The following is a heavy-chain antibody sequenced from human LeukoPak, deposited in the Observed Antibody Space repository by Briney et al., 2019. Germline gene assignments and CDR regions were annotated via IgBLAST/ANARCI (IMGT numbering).Heavy chain of an antibody. V-gene: IGHV3-7*05. J-gene: IGHJ4*02. CDR1: GFTFSSYW. D-gene: IGHD3-22*01. Sequence: GGSLRLSCAASGFTFSSYWMSWVRQAPGKGLEWVANIKQDGSEKYYVDSVKGRFTISRDNAKNSLYLQMNSLRAEDTAVYYCARVRVKYYDSSGYYPLGYWGQGTLVTVSS. CDR2: IKQDGSEK. CDR3: ARVRVKYYDSSGYYPLGY.